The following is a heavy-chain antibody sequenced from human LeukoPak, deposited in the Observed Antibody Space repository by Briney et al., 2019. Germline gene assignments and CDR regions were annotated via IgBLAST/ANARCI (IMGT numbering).Heavy chain of an antibody. J-gene: IGHJ4*02. CDR2: LRGDGET. V-gene: IGHV3-23*01. CDR3: ASWVSSADAVL. CDR1: GFIFSNYA. Sequence: GGSLRLSCAASGFIFSNYAMSWVRQAPARGLEWVSSLRGDGETFYADSVKGRFTLSRDDSRNTVYLQLNNLRVEDTAVYSKASWVSSADAVLWGQGALVTVSS. D-gene: IGHD3-16*01.